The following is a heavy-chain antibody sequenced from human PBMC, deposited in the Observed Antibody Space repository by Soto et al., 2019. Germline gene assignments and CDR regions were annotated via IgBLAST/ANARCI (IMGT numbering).Heavy chain of an antibody. D-gene: IGHD5-12*01. CDR2: IIPILGIA. CDR3: AREDGDGDNYCGTH. Sequence: QVQLVQSGAEVKKPGSSVKVSCKASGGTFSSYTISWVRQAPGQGLEWMGRIIPILGIANYAQKVQGRVTITADKSTSTAYMELSNLRSEDTAVYYCAREDGDGDNYCGTHWGQGTLVTVSS. CDR1: GGTFSSYT. V-gene: IGHV1-69*08. J-gene: IGHJ4*02.